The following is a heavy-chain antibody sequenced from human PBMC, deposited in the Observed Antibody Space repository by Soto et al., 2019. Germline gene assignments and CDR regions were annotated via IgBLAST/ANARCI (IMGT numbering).Heavy chain of an antibody. J-gene: IGHJ6*02. V-gene: IGHV3-48*01. CDR1: GFTFSSYS. Sequence: LRLSWAASGFTFSSYSINWVRQAPGKGLEWVSYISSSSSTIYYADSVKGRFTISRDNAKNSLYLQMNSLRAEDTAVYYCARDGFGMDVWGQGTTVTVSS. CDR3: ARDGFGMDV. CDR2: ISSSSSTI.